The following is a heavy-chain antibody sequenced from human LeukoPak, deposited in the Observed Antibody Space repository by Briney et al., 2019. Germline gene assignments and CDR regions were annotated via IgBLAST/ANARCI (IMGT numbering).Heavy chain of an antibody. Sequence: PGWSLTLSCAASGFTFGSYAMHWVRQPPGKGLEWVAVIAHDETNRFYADSVKGRFTISRDNSMNTLYLRMDSLRPEDTAVYFCARDLTPGAPDYFDYLGQGTLVTVSS. D-gene: IGHD2-2*01. CDR2: IAHDETNR. V-gene: IGHV3-30*04. CDR1: GFTFGSYA. CDR3: ARDLTPGAPDYFDY. J-gene: IGHJ4*02.